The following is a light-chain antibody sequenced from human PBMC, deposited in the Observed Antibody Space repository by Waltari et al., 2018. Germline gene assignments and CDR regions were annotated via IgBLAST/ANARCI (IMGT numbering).Light chain of an antibody. CDR2: GEN. CDR1: SLRSGD. Sequence: SSELTQDPAVSVALGQTIRITCQRDSLRSGDASWYQQKPGQAPVLVMFGENNRPSGIPDPFSGSISGSTTSLTITGAQAEDEADYYCNSRDNRGQGVIFGGGTKVTVL. V-gene: IGLV3-19*01. J-gene: IGLJ2*01. CDR3: NSRDNRGQGVI.